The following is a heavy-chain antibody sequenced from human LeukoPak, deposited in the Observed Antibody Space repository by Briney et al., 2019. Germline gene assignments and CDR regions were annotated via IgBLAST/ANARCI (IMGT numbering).Heavy chain of an antibody. V-gene: IGHV4-59*12. CDR2: IYYTGST. D-gene: IGHD4-23*01. CDR1: GGSLSTYY. J-gene: IGHJ3*02. CDR3: AGGSITVVPAFDI. Sequence: PSETLSLTCTVSGGSLSTYYWSWIRQPPGKGLEWIACIYYTGSTNYNPSLKSRGTMSVDTSKNQFSLRLTSVTAADTAVYYCAGGSITVVPAFDIWGQGTVVTVSS.